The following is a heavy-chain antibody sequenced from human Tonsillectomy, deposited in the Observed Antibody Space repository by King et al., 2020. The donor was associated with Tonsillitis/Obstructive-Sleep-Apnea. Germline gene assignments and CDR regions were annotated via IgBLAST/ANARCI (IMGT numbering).Heavy chain of an antibody. J-gene: IGHJ5*02. V-gene: IGHV1-2*06. CDR3: ARVFSAIAVAGLGGTNWFDP. Sequence: VQLVESGAEVKKPGASVKVSCKASGYTFTDYYMHWVRQAPGQGLEWMGRINPNSGGTNYAQKFQGRVTLTRDTSVSTAYMGLSGLRSDDTAVYYCARVFSAIAVAGLGGTNWFDPWGQGTLVTVSS. D-gene: IGHD6-19*01. CDR2: INPNSGGT. CDR1: GYTFTDYY.